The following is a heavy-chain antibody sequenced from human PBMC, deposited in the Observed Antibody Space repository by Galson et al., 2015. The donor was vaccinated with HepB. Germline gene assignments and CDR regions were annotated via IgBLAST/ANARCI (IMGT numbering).Heavy chain of an antibody. CDR3: AREDYGD. D-gene: IGHD4-17*01. J-gene: IGHJ4*02. V-gene: IGHV3-30-3*01. CDR2: ISYDGSNI. Sequence: SLRLSCAASGFTFSSYAMHWVRQAPGKGLKWVAVISYDGSNIYYADSVKGRFTISRDNSKNTLFLQMNSLRVEDTAVYYCAREDYGDWGQGALVTVSS. CDR1: GFTFSSYA.